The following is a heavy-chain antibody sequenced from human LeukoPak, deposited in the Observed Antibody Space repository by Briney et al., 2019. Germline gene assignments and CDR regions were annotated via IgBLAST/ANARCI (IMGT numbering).Heavy chain of an antibody. D-gene: IGHD3-10*01. CDR2: INPSVGNT. Sequence: ASLKVSCKAPGYTFTSYYMHWVRQAPGQRLERMGIINPSVGNTSYAQKLQASVTMTRDTSTSTLYMELSSLRSEDTAVYYCARGGVYYGSGSYYNVGWFDPWGQGTLVTVSS. CDR1: GYTFTSYY. J-gene: IGHJ5*02. CDR3: ARGGVYYGSGSYYNVGWFDP. V-gene: IGHV1-46*01.